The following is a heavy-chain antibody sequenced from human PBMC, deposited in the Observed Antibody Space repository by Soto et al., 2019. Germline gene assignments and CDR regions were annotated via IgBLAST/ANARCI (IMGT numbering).Heavy chain of an antibody. CDR3: ARVSSGYSYGWYSDY. J-gene: IGHJ4*02. Sequence: GASVKVSCKASGYTFTSYGISWVRQAPGQGLEWMGWISAYNGNTNYAQKLQGRVTMTTDTSTSTAYMELRSLRSDDTAVYYCARVSSGYSYGWYSDYWGQGTLVTVSS. CDR2: ISAYNGNT. CDR1: GYTFTSYG. D-gene: IGHD5-18*01. V-gene: IGHV1-18*01.